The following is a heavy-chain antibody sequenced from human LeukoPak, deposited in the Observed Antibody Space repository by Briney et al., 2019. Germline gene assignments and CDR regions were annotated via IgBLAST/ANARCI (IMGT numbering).Heavy chain of an antibody. CDR2: ISAYNGNT. D-gene: IGHD3-22*01. CDR1: GYTFTSYG. V-gene: IGHV1-18*01. CDR3: ARDWYCYDSSGYYY. Sequence: ASVTVSCTASGYTFTSYGISWVRQAPGQGLEWMGWISAYNGNTNYAQKLQGRVTMTTDTSTSTAYMELRSLRSDDTAVYYCARDWYCYDSSGYYYWGQGTLVTVSS. J-gene: IGHJ4*02.